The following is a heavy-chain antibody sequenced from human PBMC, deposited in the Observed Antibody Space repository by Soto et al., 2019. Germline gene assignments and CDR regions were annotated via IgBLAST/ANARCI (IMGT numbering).Heavy chain of an antibody. CDR3: ARGYSYGPSWFDP. J-gene: IGHJ5*02. V-gene: IGHV3-48*03. CDR2: ISSSGSTI. CDR1: GFTFSSYE. D-gene: IGHD5-18*01. Sequence: EVQLVESGGGLVQPGGSLRLSCAASGFTFSSYEMNWVRQAPGKGLEWVSYISSSGSTIYYADSVKGRFTISRDNAKNSLYLQMNSLRAEDTAVYYCARGYSYGPSWFDPWGQGTLVTVSS.